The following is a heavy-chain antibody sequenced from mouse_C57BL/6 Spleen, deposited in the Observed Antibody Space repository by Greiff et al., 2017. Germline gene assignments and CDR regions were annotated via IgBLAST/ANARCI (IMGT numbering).Heavy chain of an antibody. CDR3: SKRAGRGYAMDY. CDR2: IWGGGST. D-gene: IGHD4-1*01. V-gene: IGHV2-9*01. CDR1: GFSLTSYG. Sequence: VQLQESGPGLVAPSQSLSITCTVSGFSLTSYGVAWVRQPPGKGLEWLGVIWGGGSTNYNSALMSGRRISKDNSKSQDFLKLNRLQTDDTAMYYWSKRAGRGYAMDYWGQGTSVTV. J-gene: IGHJ4*01.